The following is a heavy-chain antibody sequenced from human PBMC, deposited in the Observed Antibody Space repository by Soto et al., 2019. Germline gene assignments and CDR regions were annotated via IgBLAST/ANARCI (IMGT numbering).Heavy chain of an antibody. CDR3: ARGSSVSGRNV. CDR2: ISGTDPYM. J-gene: IGHJ6*02. CDR1: VFTFSDFY. V-gene: IGHV3-11*06. D-gene: IGHD6-13*01. Sequence: GGSLRLSCSASVFTFSDFYMSWVRQAPGKGLEWVAYISGTDPYMKYADAVRGRFTISRDNAKNSVYLQMNSMRDDDTAVYYCARGSSVSGRNVWGQGNTVTGSS.